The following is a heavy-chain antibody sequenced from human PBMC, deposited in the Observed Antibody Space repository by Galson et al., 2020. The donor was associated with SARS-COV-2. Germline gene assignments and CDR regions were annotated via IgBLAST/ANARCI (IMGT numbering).Heavy chain of an antibody. CDR3: AHSAPSSLTIFGVLIVKDYFVY. CDR1: GFSLSTSGVG. V-gene: IGHV2-5*01. Sequence: ESGPTLVKPTQTLTLTCTFSGFSLSTSGVGVGWIRQPPGKALEWLALIYWNDDKRYSPSLKSRLTITKDTSKNQVVLTMTNMDPVDTATYYCAHSAPSSLTIFGVLIVKDYFVYWGHGTLVTVSS. D-gene: IGHD3-3*01. CDR2: IYWNDDK. J-gene: IGHJ4*01.